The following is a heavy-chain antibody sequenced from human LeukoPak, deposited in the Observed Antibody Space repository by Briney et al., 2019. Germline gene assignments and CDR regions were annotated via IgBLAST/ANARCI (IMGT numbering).Heavy chain of an antibody. Sequence: KASETLSLTCAVYGGSFSGYYWSWIRQPPGKGLEWIGEINHSGSTNYNPSLKSRVTISVDTSKNQFSLKLSSVTAADTAVYYCARARFCGGDCYSLRNLYYYMDVWGKGTTVTVSS. J-gene: IGHJ6*03. CDR2: INHSGST. V-gene: IGHV4-34*01. CDR1: GGSFSGYY. D-gene: IGHD2-21*01. CDR3: ARARFCGGDCYSLRNLYYYMDV.